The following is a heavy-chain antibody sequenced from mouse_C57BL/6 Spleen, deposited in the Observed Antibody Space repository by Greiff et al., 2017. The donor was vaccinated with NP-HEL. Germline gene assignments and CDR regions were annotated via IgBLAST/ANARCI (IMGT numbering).Heavy chain of an antibody. V-gene: IGHV1-7*01. J-gene: IGHJ3*01. Sequence: VQLQQSGAELAKPGASVKLSCKASGYTFTSYWMHWVKQRPGQGLEWIGYINPSSGYTKYNQTFKDKATLTADKSSSTAYRQLSSLTYEDSAVYYCASLVYYGSSYGWGQGTLVTVSA. CDR3: ASLVYYGSSYG. D-gene: IGHD1-1*01. CDR1: GYTFTSYW. CDR2: INPSSGYT.